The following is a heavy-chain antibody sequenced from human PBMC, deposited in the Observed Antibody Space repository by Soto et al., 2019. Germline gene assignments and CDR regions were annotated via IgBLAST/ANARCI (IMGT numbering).Heavy chain of an antibody. Sequence: SETMSLTCTVSGGSIRDTMYYWGWIRQPPGKGLEWIGSIHYSGSTHYNPSLKSRVTISVDPSKSQFSLNLTSVTPADTSVYYCARHMGAVAAPLAYWGQGTVVTVSS. J-gene: IGHJ4*02. CDR3: ARHMGAVAAPLAY. D-gene: IGHD6-19*01. CDR1: GGSIRDTMYY. V-gene: IGHV4-39*01. CDR2: IHYSGST.